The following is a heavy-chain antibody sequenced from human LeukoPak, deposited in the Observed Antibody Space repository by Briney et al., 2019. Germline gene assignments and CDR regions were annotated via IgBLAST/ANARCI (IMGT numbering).Heavy chain of an antibody. CDR2: ISSSGSTI. CDR1: GFTFSSYE. Sequence: GGSLRLSCAASGFTFSSYEMNWVRQAPGKGLEWVSYISSSGSTIYYADSVKGRFTISRDNAKNSLYLQMNSLRAEDTAVYYCARDDRYSSGWTFDYWGQGTLVTVSS. J-gene: IGHJ4*02. D-gene: IGHD6-19*01. V-gene: IGHV3-48*03. CDR3: ARDDRYSSGWTFDY.